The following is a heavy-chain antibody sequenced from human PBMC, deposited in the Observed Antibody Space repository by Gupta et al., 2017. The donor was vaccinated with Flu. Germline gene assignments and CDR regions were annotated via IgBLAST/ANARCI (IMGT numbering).Heavy chain of an antibody. CDR3: AREGGVVVVPAAIDAAVHYYYGMDV. V-gene: IGHV3-21*01. J-gene: IGHJ6*02. CDR2: ISSSGSYI. D-gene: IGHD2-2*01. Sequence: EVQLVESGGGMVKPGGSLRLSCAASGFTFSSYSMNWVRQAPATELEWVSSISSSGSYIYSADSVKGRFTISRDNAKNSLYLQMNSLRAEDTAVYYGAREGGVVVVPAAIDAAVHYYYGMDVWGQGTTVTVSS. CDR1: GFTFSSYS.